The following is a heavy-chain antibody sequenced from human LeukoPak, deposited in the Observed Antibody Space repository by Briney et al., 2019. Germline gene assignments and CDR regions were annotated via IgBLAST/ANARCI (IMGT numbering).Heavy chain of an antibody. Sequence: SETLSLTCTVSGGSISSYYWSWIRQPPGKGLEWIGYIYYSGSTNYNPSLKSRVTISVDTSKNQFSLKLSSVTAADTAVYYCARELGRNYYYYGMDVWGQGTTVTVSS. CDR3: ARELGRNYYYYGMDV. V-gene: IGHV4-59*01. CDR1: GGSISSYY. D-gene: IGHD7-27*01. CDR2: IYYSGST. J-gene: IGHJ6*02.